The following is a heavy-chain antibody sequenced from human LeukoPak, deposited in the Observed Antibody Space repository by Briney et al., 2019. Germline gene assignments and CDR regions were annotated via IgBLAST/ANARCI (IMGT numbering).Heavy chain of an antibody. J-gene: IGHJ4*02. Sequence: SQTLSLTCAVSGGSISSGGYSWSWIRQPPGKGLEWIGYIYHSGSTYYNPSLKSRVTISVDRSKNQFSLKLSSVTAADTAVYYCARGLWGYYDSSSHFDYWGQGTLVTVSS. CDR3: ARGLWGYYDSSSHFDY. D-gene: IGHD3-22*01. V-gene: IGHV4-30-2*01. CDR1: GGSISSGGYS. CDR2: IYHSGST.